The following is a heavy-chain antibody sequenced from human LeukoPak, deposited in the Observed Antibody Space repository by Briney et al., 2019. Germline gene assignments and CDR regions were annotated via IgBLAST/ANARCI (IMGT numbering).Heavy chain of an antibody. CDR1: GFTFSGSA. J-gene: IGHJ4*02. V-gene: IGHV3-73*01. D-gene: IGHD3-9*01. CDR3: TRLGWDILTGYYGFDY. CDR2: IRSKANSYAT. Sequence: PGGSLRLSCAASGFTFSGSAMHWVRQASGKGLEWVGRIRSKANSYATAYAASVKGRFTISRDDSKNTAYLQMNSLKTGDTAVYYCTRLGWDILTGYYGFDYWGQGTLVTVSS.